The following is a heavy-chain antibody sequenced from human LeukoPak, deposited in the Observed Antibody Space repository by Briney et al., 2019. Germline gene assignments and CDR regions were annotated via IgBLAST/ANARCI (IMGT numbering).Heavy chain of an antibody. CDR3: ARDMSAAAIPTYSNWFDP. V-gene: IGHV4-59*01. CDR2: IYYSGST. D-gene: IGHD2-2*02. Sequence: PSETLSLTCTVSGGSISSYYWSWIRQPPGKGLEWIGYIYYSGSTNYNPSLKSRVTILVDTSKNQFSLKPSSVTAADTAAYYCARDMSAAAIPTYSNWFDPWGQGTLVTVSS. J-gene: IGHJ5*02. CDR1: GGSISSYY.